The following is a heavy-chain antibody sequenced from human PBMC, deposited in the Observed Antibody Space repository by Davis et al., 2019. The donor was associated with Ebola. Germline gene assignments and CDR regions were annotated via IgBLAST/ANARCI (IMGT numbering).Heavy chain of an antibody. CDR2: INHSGST. V-gene: IGHV4-4*02. CDR1: GGSISSSNW. CDR3: ARHGGGGDYDYYYYGMDV. D-gene: IGHD4-17*01. Sequence: SETLSLTCAVSGGSISSSNWWSWIRQPPGKGLEWIGEINHSGSTNYNPSLKSRVTISVDTSKNQFSLKLRSVTAADTAVYYCARHGGGGDYDYYYYGMDVWGQGTTVTVSS. J-gene: IGHJ6*02.